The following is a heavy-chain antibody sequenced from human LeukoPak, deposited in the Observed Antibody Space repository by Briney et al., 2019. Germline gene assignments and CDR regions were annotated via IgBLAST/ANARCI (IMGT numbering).Heavy chain of an antibody. J-gene: IGHJ3*02. Sequence: SETLSLTCIVSGGSISSYYWSWIRQSPGKGLEWIGYIYYSGNTNYNPSPKSRVTLSVDTSKNHFSLKLSSVTAADTAMYYCASTNSSGYYWAFDIWGQGTMVTVSS. CDR3: ASTNSSGYYWAFDI. CDR2: IYYSGNT. V-gene: IGHV4-59*01. D-gene: IGHD3-22*01. CDR1: GGSISSYY.